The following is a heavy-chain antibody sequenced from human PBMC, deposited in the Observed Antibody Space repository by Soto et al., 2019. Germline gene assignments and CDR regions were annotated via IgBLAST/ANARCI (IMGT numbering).Heavy chain of an antibody. CDR3: ATSRGYGDPRGE. Sequence: EVQLLESGGGLVQPGGSLRLSCAASGFIFSNYATSWVRQAPEKGLEWVSSISGGGDSTNYADSVKGRFTISRDNSKNTLYLQMNSLSPKDTAIYYCATSRGYGDPRGEGGQGTVVTVSS. V-gene: IGHV3-23*01. J-gene: IGHJ4*02. CDR2: ISGGGDST. CDR1: GFIFSNYA. D-gene: IGHD2-21*02.